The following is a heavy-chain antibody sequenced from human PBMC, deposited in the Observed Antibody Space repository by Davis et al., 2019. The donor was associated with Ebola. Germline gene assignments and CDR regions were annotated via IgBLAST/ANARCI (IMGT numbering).Heavy chain of an antibody. CDR2: ISGSGTAT. CDR3: ARDKVDNYVTGFRRPNGLDH. V-gene: IGHV3-11*01. D-gene: IGHD3-9*01. J-gene: IGHJ5*02. CDR1: GSTVSNYY. Sequence: GGSLRLSCAVSGSTVSNYYMSWIRQAPGKGLEWLAYISGSGTATYHAEPVRGRFTISKDSNKNSIYLEMNSLRVEDTAIYYCARDKVDNYVTGFRRPNGLDHGGQGTRVTVSS.